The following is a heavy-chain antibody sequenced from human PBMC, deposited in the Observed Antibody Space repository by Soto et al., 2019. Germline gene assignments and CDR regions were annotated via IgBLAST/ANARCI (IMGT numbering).Heavy chain of an antibody. V-gene: IGHV3-48*01. D-gene: IGHD3-10*01. Sequence: PGGSLRLSYGASGFTFSSYSMNWVRQAPGKGLEWVSYISSSSSTIYYADSVKGRFTISRDNAKNSLYLQMNSLRAEDTAVYYCARDITMVRGVISRGRSHYMDVWGKGTTVTVSS. J-gene: IGHJ6*03. CDR2: ISSSSSTI. CDR3: ARDITMVRGVISRGRSHYMDV. CDR1: GFTFSSYS.